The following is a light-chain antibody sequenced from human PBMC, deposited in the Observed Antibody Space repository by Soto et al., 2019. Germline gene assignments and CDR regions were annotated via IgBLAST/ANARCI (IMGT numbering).Light chain of an antibody. J-gene: IGKJ4*01. CDR1: QSVSGSS. V-gene: IGKV3-20*01. CDR2: GAS. Sequence: EIVLTQSPGTLSLSPEERATLSCRASQSVSGSSLAWYQQKPGQAPRLLIYGASSRATGTPDRFSGSGSGTEFTLTISRLEPEDFVVYYCQQYGSSPLTFGGGTKVEIK. CDR3: QQYGSSPLT.